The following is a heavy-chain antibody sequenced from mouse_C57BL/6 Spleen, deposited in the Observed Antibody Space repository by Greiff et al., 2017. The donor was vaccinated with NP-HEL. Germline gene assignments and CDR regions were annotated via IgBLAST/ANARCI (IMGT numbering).Heavy chain of an antibody. CDR3: ARRDSSGAFDY. V-gene: IGHV5-12*01. Sequence: EVQGVESGGGLVQPGGSLKLSCAASGFTFSDYYMYWVRQTPEKRLEWVAYISNGGGSTYYPDTVKGRFTISRDNAKNTLYLQMSRLKSEDTAMYYCARRDSSGAFDYWGQGTTLTVSS. D-gene: IGHD3-2*02. J-gene: IGHJ2*01. CDR1: GFTFSDYY. CDR2: ISNGGGST.